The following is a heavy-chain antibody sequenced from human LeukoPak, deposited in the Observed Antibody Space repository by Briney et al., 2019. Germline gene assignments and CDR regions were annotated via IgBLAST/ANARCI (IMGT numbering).Heavy chain of an antibody. CDR2: ISYSGST. CDR3: AREPGFDSSGYLNWFDP. J-gene: IGHJ5*02. Sequence: PSETLSLTCTVSGGSISSYYWSWIRQPPGKGLEWSACISYSGSTKYNPSLKSRVTISVGTSKNQPSLKLSSVTAADTAVYYCAREPGFDSSGYLNWFDPWGQGTLVTVSS. V-gene: IGHV4-59*01. D-gene: IGHD3-22*01. CDR1: GGSISSYY.